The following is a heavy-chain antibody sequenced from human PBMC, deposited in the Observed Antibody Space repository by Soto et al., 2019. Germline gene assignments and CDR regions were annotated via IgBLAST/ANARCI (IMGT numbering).Heavy chain of an antibody. CDR2: IISSSSTI. CDR1: GFTFRSYS. D-gene: IGHD6-19*01. CDR3: ARDWVAVAGSNGMDV. Sequence: GGSLRLSCAASGFTFRSYSMNWVRQAPGKGLEWVSYIISSSSTIYYADSVKGRFTISRDNAKNSLYLQMNSLRDEDTAVYYCARDWVAVAGSNGMDVWGQGTTVTVSS. J-gene: IGHJ6*02. V-gene: IGHV3-48*02.